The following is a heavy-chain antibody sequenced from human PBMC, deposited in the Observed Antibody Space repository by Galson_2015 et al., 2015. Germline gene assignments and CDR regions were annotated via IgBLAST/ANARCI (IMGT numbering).Heavy chain of an antibody. Sequence: SLRLSCAASGFTFSGYSMNWVRQAPGKGLEWVSSISSSSSYIYYADSVKGRFTISRDNAKNSLYLQMNSLRAEDTAVYYCARSYSGYDNAFDIWGQGTMVTVSS. CDR1: GFTFSGYS. D-gene: IGHD5-12*01. CDR3: ARSYSGYDNAFDI. J-gene: IGHJ3*02. V-gene: IGHV3-21*01. CDR2: ISSSSSYI.